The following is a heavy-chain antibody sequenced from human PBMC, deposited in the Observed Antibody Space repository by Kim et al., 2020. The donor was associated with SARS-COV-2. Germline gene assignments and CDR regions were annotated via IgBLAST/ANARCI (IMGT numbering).Heavy chain of an antibody. CDR1: GGSISSGSYY. CDR3: ARALRGYSYGNFDY. Sequence: SETLSLTCTVSGGSISSGSYYWSWIRQPAGKGLEWIGRIYTSGSTNYNPSLKSRVTISVDTSKNQFSLKLSSVTAADTAVYYCARALRGYSYGNFDYWGQGTLVTVSS. J-gene: IGHJ4*02. CDR2: IYTSGST. V-gene: IGHV4-61*02. D-gene: IGHD5-18*01.